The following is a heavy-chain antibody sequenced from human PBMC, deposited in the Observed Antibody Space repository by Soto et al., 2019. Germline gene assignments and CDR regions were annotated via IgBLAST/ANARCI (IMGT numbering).Heavy chain of an antibody. CDR3: ARDLEGCSSTSCSPGFYYYGMDV. CDR1: GCTFTSYG. V-gene: IGHV1-46*01. Sequence: ASVKVSCKASGCTFTSYGISWARQAPGQGLEWMGIINPSGGSTSYAQKFQGRVTMTRDTSTSTVYMELSSLRSEDTAVYYCARDLEGCSSTSCSPGFYYYGMDVWGQGTKVTVSS. J-gene: IGHJ6*02. D-gene: IGHD2-2*01. CDR2: INPSGGST.